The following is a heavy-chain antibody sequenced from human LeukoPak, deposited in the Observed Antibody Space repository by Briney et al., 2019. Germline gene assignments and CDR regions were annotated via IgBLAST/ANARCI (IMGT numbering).Heavy chain of an antibody. V-gene: IGHV4-59*12. D-gene: IGHD3-10*01. CDR3: ARDYYGSGTVGY. J-gene: IGHJ4*02. CDR1: GGSISSYY. CDR2: IYYSGST. Sequence: SETLSLTCTVSGGSISSYYWSWIRQPPGEGLEWIGYIYYSGSTNYNPSLKSRITISVDTSKNQFSLKLSSVTAADTAVYYCARDYYGSGTVGYWGQGTLVTVSS.